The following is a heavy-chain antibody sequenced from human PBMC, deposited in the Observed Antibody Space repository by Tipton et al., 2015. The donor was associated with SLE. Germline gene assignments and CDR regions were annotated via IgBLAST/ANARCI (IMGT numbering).Heavy chain of an antibody. D-gene: IGHD6-6*01. Sequence: QLVQSGAEVKKPGASVKVSCKASGYTFTSYGISWVRQAPGQGLEWMGWMNPNSGNTGYAQKFQGRVTMTRNTSISTAYMELSSLRSEDTAVYYCARGEYSSSKDAFDIWGQGTMVTVSS. J-gene: IGHJ3*02. CDR1: GYTFTSYG. CDR3: ARGEYSSSKDAFDI. CDR2: MNPNSGNT. V-gene: IGHV1-8*02.